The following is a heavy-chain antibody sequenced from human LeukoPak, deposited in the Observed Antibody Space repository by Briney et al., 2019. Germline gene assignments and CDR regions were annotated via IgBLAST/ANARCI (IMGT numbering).Heavy chain of an antibody. Sequence: PGRSLRLSCAASGFTFSSYGMHWVRQAPGKGLEGVAVISYDGSNKYYANSVKGRFTISRDNSKNTLYLQMNSLRAEDTAVYYCAKDRSYVDTVYFDYWGQGTLVTVSS. CDR1: GFTFSSYG. J-gene: IGHJ4*02. V-gene: IGHV3-30*18. CDR3: AKDRSYVDTVYFDY. D-gene: IGHD3-10*01. CDR2: ISYDGSNK.